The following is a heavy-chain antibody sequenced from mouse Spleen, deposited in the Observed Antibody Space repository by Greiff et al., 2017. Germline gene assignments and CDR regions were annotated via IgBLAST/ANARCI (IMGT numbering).Heavy chain of an antibody. CDR1: GFTFSSYA. D-gene: IGHD1-1*01. Sequence: EVQGVESGEGLVKPGGSLKLSCAASGFTFSSYAMSWVRQTPEKRLEWVAYISSGGDYIYYADTVKGRFTISRDNARNTLYLQMSSLKSEDTAMYYCTREGTYGSSYFDYWGQGTTLTVSS. CDR2: ISSGGDYI. CDR3: TREGTYGSSYFDY. V-gene: IGHV5-9-1*02. J-gene: IGHJ2*01.